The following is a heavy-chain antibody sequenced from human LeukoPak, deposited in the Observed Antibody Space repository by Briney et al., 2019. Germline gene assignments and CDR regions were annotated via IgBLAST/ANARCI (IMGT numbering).Heavy chain of an antibody. CDR3: ATNPLGYCSYGSCGGNY. V-gene: IGHV3-11*03. D-gene: IGHD2-8*01. Sequence: GGSLRLSCAASGFTFSDYYMTWLRQAPGKGPKQVSYISSTDSYSDYVESVKGRFTISRDTAKNSVYLQMNSLRDEDTAVYYCATNPLGYCSYGSCGGNYWGHGTLVTVSS. J-gene: IGHJ4*01. CDR1: GFTFSDYY. CDR2: ISSTDSYS.